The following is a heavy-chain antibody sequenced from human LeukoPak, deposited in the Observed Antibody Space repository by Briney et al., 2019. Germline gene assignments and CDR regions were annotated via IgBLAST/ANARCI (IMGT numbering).Heavy chain of an antibody. V-gene: IGHV3-48*03. Sequence: PGGSLGLSCAASGFTFSSYEMNWVHQAPGKGLEWVSYISSSGSTIYYADSVKGRFTISRDNAKNSLYLQMNSLRAEDTAVYYCARENYDILTGYSYYFDYWGQGTLVTVSS. CDR1: GFTFSSYE. CDR2: ISSSGSTI. CDR3: ARENYDILTGYSYYFDY. J-gene: IGHJ4*02. D-gene: IGHD3-9*01.